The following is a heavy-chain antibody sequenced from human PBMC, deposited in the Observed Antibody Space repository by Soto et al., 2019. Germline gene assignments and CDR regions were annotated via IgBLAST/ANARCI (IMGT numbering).Heavy chain of an antibody. D-gene: IGHD4-17*01. CDR3: AKTGDYGDYYYYGMDV. CDR2: ISGSGGST. V-gene: IGHV3-23*01. J-gene: IGHJ6*02. CDR1: GFTFSSYA. Sequence: EVQLLESGGGLVQPGGSLRLSCAASGFTFSSYAMSWVRQAPGKGLEWVSAISGSGGSTYYADSVKGRFTISRDNSKNTLYLQMNSLRAEDTAVYYCAKTGDYGDYYYYGMDVWGQGTTVTVSS.